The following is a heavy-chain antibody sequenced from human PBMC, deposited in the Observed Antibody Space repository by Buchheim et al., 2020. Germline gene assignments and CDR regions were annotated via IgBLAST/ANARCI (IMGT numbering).Heavy chain of an antibody. CDR1: GFSFTSAW. CDR3: SWSLNY. V-gene: IGHV3-7*01. J-gene: IGHJ4*02. CDR2: IKYDGTEK. Sequence: EVQMVESGGGLVQPGGSLRLSCAASGFSFTSAWMDWVRQAPGKGLEWVANIKYDGTEKDYVDSVKGRFTISRDNAKNSPYLQMNSLRVEDTAVYFCSWSLNYWGQGTL.